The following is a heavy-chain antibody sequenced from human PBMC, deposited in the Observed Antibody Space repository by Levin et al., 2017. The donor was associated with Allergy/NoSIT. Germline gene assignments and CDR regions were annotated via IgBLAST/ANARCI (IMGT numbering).Heavy chain of an antibody. CDR3: AGTMAPKYHLYGYGVDG. CDR1: GFIFSSYG. D-gene: IGHD3-10*01. V-gene: IGHV3-30*03. CDR2: ISYDGSKK. J-gene: IGHJ6*02. Sequence: GESLKISCAASGFIFSSYGMHWVRQAPGKGLEWVAVISYDGSKKYYADSVKGRFTISRDNSNNTLYLQMNSLRAEDMAVYYCAGTMAPKYHLYGYGVDGWGQGTTVTV.